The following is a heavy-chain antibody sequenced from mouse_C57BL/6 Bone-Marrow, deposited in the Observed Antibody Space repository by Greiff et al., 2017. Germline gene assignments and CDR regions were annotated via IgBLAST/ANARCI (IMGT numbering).Heavy chain of an antibody. Sequence: QVQLQQSRPELVKPGASVKISCKASGYAFSSSWMNWVKQRPGKGLEWIGRIYPGDGDTNYNGKFKGKATLTADKSSSTAYMQLSSLTSEDSAVYFCAKGYFDVWGTGTTVTVSS. V-gene: IGHV1-82*01. CDR3: AKGYFDV. CDR2: IYPGDGDT. CDR1: GYAFSSSW. J-gene: IGHJ1*03.